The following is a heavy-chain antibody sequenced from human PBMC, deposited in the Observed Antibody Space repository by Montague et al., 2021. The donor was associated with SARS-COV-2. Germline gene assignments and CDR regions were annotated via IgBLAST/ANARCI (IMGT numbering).Heavy chain of an antibody. CDR2: IFYSGST. J-gene: IGHJ4*02. V-gene: IGHV4-31*03. CDR1: GGSISSGTYY. Sequence: TLSLTCSVSGGSISSGTYYWTWIRQRPGKGLEWIGYIFYSGSTYYNPSLKSRVTLSADTSKNHFSLRLNSVTAADTAVYYCARGRLLPYFDYWGQGTLVTVSS. CDR3: ARGRLLPYFDY. D-gene: IGHD2-21*02.